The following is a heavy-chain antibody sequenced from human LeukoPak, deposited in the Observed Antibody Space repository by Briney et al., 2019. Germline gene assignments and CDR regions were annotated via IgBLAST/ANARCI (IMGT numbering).Heavy chain of an antibody. CDR1: GYTFTSYY. D-gene: IGHD1-26*01. CDR2: ISAYNGNT. V-gene: IGHV1-18*01. Sequence: ASVKVSCKASGYTFTSYYINWARLAPGQGLEWMGWISAYNGNTNYAQKLQGRVTMTTDTSTSTAYMDLRSLRSDDTAVYYCARGLGGSGSYSLTFDSWGQGTLVTVSS. CDR3: ARGLGGSGSYSLTFDS. J-gene: IGHJ4*02.